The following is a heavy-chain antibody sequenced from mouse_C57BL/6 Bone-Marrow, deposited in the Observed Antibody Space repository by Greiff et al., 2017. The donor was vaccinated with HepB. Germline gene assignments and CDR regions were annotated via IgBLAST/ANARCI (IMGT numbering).Heavy chain of an antibody. CDR3: ARRPLYYGSSYAMDY. Sequence: EVKLVESGGGLVQPGGSLKLSCAASGFTFSDYGMAWVRQAPRKGPEWVAFISNLAYSNYYADTVTGRFTISIENAKNTLYLEMSSLRSEDTAMYYCARRPLYYGSSYAMDYWGQGTSVTVSS. CDR2: ISNLAYSN. CDR1: GFTFSDYG. V-gene: IGHV5-15*01. J-gene: IGHJ4*01. D-gene: IGHD1-1*01.